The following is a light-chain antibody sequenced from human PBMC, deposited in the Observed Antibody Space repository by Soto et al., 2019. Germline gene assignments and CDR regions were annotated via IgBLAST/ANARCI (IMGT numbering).Light chain of an antibody. CDR3: MQAPHTPPYS. J-gene: IGKJ2*03. CDR2: LGS. V-gene: IGKV2-28*01. CDR1: QSLLQRNGYNY. Sequence: DVVMTQSPLSLSVTPGESASISCRSSQSLLQRNGYNYVDWFLQKPGQPPQLLIYLGSLRAVGVTDRFSGSGSGTDFTMKISRMEAEDVGVYYCMQAPHTPPYSFGQGTKVEIK.